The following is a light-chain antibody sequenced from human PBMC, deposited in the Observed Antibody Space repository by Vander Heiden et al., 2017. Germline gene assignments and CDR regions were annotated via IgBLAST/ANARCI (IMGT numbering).Light chain of an antibody. CDR1: QSISSW. V-gene: IGKV1-5*03. Sequence: IQMTQSPSTLSASVGDRVTITCRASQSISSWLAWYQQKPGKAPKVLIYKASNIESGVPSRFSGSGSGTEFTLTISSLQPDDFATYYCQQYNSYSLTFGGGTKVEIK. CDR2: KAS. J-gene: IGKJ4*01. CDR3: QQYNSYSLT.